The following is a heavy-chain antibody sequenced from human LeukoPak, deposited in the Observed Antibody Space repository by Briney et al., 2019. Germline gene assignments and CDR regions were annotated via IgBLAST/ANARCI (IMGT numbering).Heavy chain of an antibody. J-gene: IGHJ5*02. CDR1: GGSISSSSYY. D-gene: IGHD2-15*01. V-gene: IGHV4-39*01. Sequence: PSETLSLTCTVSGGSISSSSYYWGWIRQPPGKGLEWIGSIYYSGSTYYNPSLKSRVTISVDTSKNQFSLKLSSVTAADTAVYYCARGRIMTSGWFDPWGQGTLATVSS. CDR2: IYYSGST. CDR3: ARGRIMTSGWFDP.